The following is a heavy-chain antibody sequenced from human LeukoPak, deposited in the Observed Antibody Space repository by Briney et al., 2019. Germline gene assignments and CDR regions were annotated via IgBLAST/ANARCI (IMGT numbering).Heavy chain of an antibody. CDR2: IYSGGYSGGGP. D-gene: IGHD5-24*01. V-gene: IGHV3-66*01. CDR1: GFIFSSNH. Sequence: GGSLRLSCAVSGFIFSSNHMNWVRQAPGKGLEWVSVIYSGGYSGGGPFYADSVKGRFTTSSDSSKNTLFLQMNSLRAEDTAVYYCARDVYGDGYNSFDYWGLGILVTVSS. J-gene: IGHJ4*02. CDR3: ARDVYGDGYNSFDY.